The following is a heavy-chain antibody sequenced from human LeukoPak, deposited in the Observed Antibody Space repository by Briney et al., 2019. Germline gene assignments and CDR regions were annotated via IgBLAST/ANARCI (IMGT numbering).Heavy chain of an antibody. CDR1: GFTFSSYG. CDR2: ISYDGSNK. Sequence: GRSLRLSCAASGFTFSSYGMHWVRQAPGKGLEWVAVISYDGSNKYYADSVKGRFTISRDNSKNTLYLQMNSLRAEDTAVYYCARDRYSYGSYFDYWGQGTLVTVSS. J-gene: IGHJ4*02. CDR3: ARDRYSYGSYFDY. D-gene: IGHD5-18*01. V-gene: IGHV3-30*03.